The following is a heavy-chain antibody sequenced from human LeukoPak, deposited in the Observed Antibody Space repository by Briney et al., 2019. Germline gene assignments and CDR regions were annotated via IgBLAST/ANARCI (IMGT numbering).Heavy chain of an antibody. J-gene: IGHJ4*02. CDR2: ISSSGNT. CDR1: GGSMSSYY. CDR3: AIAVAGTADFDF. D-gene: IGHD6-19*01. Sequence: SETLSLTCTVSGGSMSSYYWSWIRQPAGKALEWTGRISSSGNTHYNPSLKSRVTMSVDTSKNQFSLRLSSVTAADTAIYYCAIAVAGTADFDFWGQGTLVTVSS. V-gene: IGHV4-4*07.